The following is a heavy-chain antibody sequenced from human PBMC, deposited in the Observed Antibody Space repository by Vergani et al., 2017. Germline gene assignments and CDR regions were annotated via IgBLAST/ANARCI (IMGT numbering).Heavy chain of an antibody. J-gene: IGHJ6*02. D-gene: IGHD3-10*01. CDR3: ARTTMVRGVISINYYYYGMDV. CDR2: ISYDGSNK. Sequence: VQLVESGGGLVQPGGSLRLSCAASGFTFSSYAMHWVRQAPGKGLEWVAVISYDGSNKYYADSVKGRFTISRDNSKNTLYLQMNSLRAEDTAVYYCARTTMVRGVISINYYYYGMDVWGQGTTVTVSS. CDR1: GFTFSSYA. V-gene: IGHV3-30-3*01.